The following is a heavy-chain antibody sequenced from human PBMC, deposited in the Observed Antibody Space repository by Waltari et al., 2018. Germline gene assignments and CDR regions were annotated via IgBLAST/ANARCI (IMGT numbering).Heavy chain of an antibody. J-gene: IGHJ4*02. V-gene: IGHV3-53*01. Sequence: EVQLVESGGGLIQPGGSLRLSCAASGFTVSSNYMRWVRQAPGKGLEWVSVIYSGGSTHYADSVKGRFTISRDNSKNTLYLQMNSLRAEDTAVYYCAREGGGDYGDYFRYWGQGTLVTVSS. CDR2: IYSGGST. CDR1: GFTVSSNY. CDR3: AREGGGDYGDYFRY. D-gene: IGHD4-17*01.